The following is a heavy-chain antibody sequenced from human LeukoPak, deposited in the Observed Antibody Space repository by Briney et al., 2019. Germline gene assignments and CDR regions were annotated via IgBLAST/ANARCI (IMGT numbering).Heavy chain of an antibody. Sequence: SETLSLTCTVSGGSISSYYWSWIRQPAGKGLEWIGRIYTSGSTNYNPSLKSRVTMSADTSKNQFSLKLSSVTAADTAVYYCATVLYGSGSYPLDYWGQGTLVTVSS. CDR1: GGSISSYY. CDR3: ATVLYGSGSYPLDY. D-gene: IGHD3-10*01. CDR2: IYTSGST. J-gene: IGHJ4*02. V-gene: IGHV4-4*07.